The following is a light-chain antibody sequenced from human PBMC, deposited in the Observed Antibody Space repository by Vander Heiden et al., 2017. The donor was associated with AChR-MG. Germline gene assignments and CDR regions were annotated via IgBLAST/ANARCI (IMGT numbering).Light chain of an antibody. Sequence: EIVLTQSPATLSLSPGERATLSCRASQSINSYLAWYQHKPGQTPRLLIYDASNRATGIPGRFSGSGSGTDFTLTISRLEPEDFAVYYCQHRSNWPLTFGGGTKVDIK. CDR2: DAS. CDR1: QSINSY. J-gene: IGKJ4*01. CDR3: QHRSNWPLT. V-gene: IGKV3-11*01.